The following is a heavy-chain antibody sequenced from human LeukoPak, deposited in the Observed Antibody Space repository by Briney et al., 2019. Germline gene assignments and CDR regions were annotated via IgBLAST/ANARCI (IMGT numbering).Heavy chain of an antibody. V-gene: IGHV3-21*01. J-gene: IGHJ4*02. CDR2: ISSSSSYI. D-gene: IGHD3-3*01. CDR3: ARDDNKGVLFGVVIYDY. Sequence: GGYLRLSSAASGFTFSSYSMKRVPQAPGKGLEWVTSISSSSSYIYHAYSVKGRITIYRDNAKNSLYLQMNSLRAEDTAVYYCARDDNKGVLFGVVIYDYWGQGTLVTVSS. CDR1: GFTFSSYS.